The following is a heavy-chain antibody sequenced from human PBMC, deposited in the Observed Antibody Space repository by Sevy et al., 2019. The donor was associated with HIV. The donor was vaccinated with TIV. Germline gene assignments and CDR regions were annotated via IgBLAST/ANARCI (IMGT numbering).Heavy chain of an antibody. D-gene: IGHD3-3*01. J-gene: IGHJ1*01. CDR1: GFTFSSYS. Sequence: GGSLRLSCAASGFTFSSYSMNWVRQAPGKGLEWVSSISSSSYIYYADSVKGRFTISRDNAKNSLYLQMNSLRAEDTAVYYCAINDFWSGYSTVGYFQHWGQGTLVTVSS. CDR2: ISSSSYI. V-gene: IGHV3-21*01. CDR3: AINDFWSGYSTVGYFQH.